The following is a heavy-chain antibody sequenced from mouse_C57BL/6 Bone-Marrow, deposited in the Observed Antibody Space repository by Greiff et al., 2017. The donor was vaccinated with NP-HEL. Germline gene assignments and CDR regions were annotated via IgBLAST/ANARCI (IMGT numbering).Heavy chain of an antibody. D-gene: IGHD1-1*01. CDR3: ARDYYYGSSPGDY. V-gene: IGHV7-1*01. Sequence: EVMLVESGGGLVQSGRSLRLSCATSGFTFSDFYMEWVRQAPGKGLEWIAASRNKANDYTTEYSASVKGRFIVSRDTSQSILYLQMNALRAEDTAIYYCARDYYYGSSPGDYWGQGTTLTVSS. J-gene: IGHJ2*01. CDR1: GFTFSDFY. CDR2: SRNKANDYTT.